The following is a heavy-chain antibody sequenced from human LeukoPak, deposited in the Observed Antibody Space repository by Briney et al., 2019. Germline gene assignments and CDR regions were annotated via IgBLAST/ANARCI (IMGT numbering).Heavy chain of an antibody. CDR1: GYTFTGYY. D-gene: IGHD3-10*01. CDR3: ARDLSIRFGQLTHEPLDY. V-gene: IGHV1-2*02. Sequence: GASVKVSCKASGYTFTGYYMHWVRQAPGQGLEWMGWINPNSGGTNYAQKFQGRVTMTRDTSISTAYMELSRLRSDDTAVYYCARDLSIRFGQLTHEPLDYWGQGTLVTVSS. J-gene: IGHJ4*02. CDR2: INPNSGGT.